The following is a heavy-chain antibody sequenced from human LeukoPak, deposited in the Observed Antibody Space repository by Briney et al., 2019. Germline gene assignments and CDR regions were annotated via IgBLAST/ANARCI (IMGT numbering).Heavy chain of an antibody. J-gene: IGHJ4*02. CDR1: GFAFSTYG. V-gene: IGHV3-30*18. CDR3: AKEIHPRSSNGWPFDY. Sequence: AGGSLRLSCAASGFAFSTYGMHWVRQAPGRGLEWVAVISYNGIAKHYTDSVKGRFTISRDNSRNTLYLQMNSLGTEDTAVYYCAKEIHPRSSNGWPFDYWGQGTLVTVSS. CDR2: ISYNGIAK. D-gene: IGHD6-19*01.